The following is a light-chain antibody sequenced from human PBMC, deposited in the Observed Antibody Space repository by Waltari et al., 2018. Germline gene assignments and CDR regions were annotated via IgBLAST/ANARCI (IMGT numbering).Light chain of an antibody. V-gene: IGKV1-9*01. CDR3: QQVNGYPLT. J-gene: IGKJ4*01. CDR1: QGITTY. CDR2: AAS. Sequence: DIQLPQSPSFLSASVGDRVTITCRASQGITTYLVWYQQKPGKAPKVLIYAASTLQSGVPSRFSGSGSGTEFTLTITSLQPEDFATYYCQQVNGYPLTFGGGTKVEIK.